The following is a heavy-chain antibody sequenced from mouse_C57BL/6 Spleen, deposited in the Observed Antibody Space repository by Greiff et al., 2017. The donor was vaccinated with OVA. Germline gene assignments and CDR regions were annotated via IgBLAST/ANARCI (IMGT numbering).Heavy chain of an antibody. V-gene: IGHV1-76*01. CDR2: IYPGSGNT. D-gene: IGHD2-1*01. Sequence: VQLQQSGAELVRPGASVKLSCKASGYTFTDYYINWVKQRPGQGLEWIARIYPGSGNTYYNEKFKGKATLTAEKSSSTAYMQLSSLTSEDSAVYFCARGGNYEAMDYWGQGTSVTVSS. CDR1: GYTFTDYY. J-gene: IGHJ4*01. CDR3: ARGGNYEAMDY.